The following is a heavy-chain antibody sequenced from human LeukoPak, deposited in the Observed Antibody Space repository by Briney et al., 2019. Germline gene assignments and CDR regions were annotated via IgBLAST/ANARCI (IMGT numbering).Heavy chain of an antibody. CDR2: IIPIFGTA. V-gene: IGHV1-69*13. Sequence: ASVKVSCKASGGTFSSYAISWVRQAPGQGLEWMGGIIPIFGTANYAQKFQGRVTITADESTSTAYMELSSLRSEDTAVYYCARARPSMVRGVYYYYYMDVWGKGTTVTISS. J-gene: IGHJ6*03. D-gene: IGHD3-10*01. CDR3: ARARPSMVRGVYYYYYMDV. CDR1: GGTFSSYA.